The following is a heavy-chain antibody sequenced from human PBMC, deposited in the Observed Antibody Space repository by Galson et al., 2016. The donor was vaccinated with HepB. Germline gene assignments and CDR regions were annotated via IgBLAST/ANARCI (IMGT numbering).Heavy chain of an antibody. CDR1: GGSISSSSYY. CDR3: AKTYTYGLRFDY. Sequence: LSLTCTVSGGSISSSSYYWGWIRQPPGKGLEWIGSNYSSRSTYYNPSLKSRVTISVDTSKDQFSLKLSSVTAADTAVYYCAKTYTYGLRFDYWGQGTLVTVSS. V-gene: IGHV4-39*01. CDR2: NYSSRST. J-gene: IGHJ4*02. D-gene: IGHD5-18*01.